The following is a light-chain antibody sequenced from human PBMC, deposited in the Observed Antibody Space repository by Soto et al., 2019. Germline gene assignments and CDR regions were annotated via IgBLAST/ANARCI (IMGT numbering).Light chain of an antibody. Sequence: EVVLTQSPGSLSLSPGERATLSCKTSQSDGSNFVAWYQQKPGQAPRLLIYRTSNRATGIPDRFSGSGSGTEFTLTISSLQPEDFATYYCQQYDSFSVTFGQGTRLEIK. CDR2: RTS. J-gene: IGKJ5*01. CDR3: QQYDSFSVT. V-gene: IGKV3-20*01. CDR1: QSDGSNF.